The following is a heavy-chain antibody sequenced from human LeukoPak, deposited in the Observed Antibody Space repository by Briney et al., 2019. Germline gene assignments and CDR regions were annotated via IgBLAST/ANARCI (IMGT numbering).Heavy chain of an antibody. Sequence: SETLPLACSVSGGSIRGYYWSWIRQPAGKRLGWIGRIDGSGSTHYNPSFESRVTMSGDTSKNRFSLKLSSVTAADTAVYYCARDSKAVDGSGDFDYWGQGTLVTVSS. J-gene: IGHJ4*02. CDR1: GGSIRGYY. CDR2: IDGSGST. D-gene: IGHD6-13*01. V-gene: IGHV4-4*07. CDR3: ARDSKAVDGSGDFDY.